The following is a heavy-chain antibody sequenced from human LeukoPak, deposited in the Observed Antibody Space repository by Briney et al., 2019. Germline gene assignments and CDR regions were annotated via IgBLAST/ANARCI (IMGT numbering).Heavy chain of an antibody. CDR1: GFTFSSYA. Sequence: GRSLRLSCAASGFTFSSYAMHWVRQAPGKGLEWVAVISYDGSNKYYADSVKGRFTISRDNSKNTLYLQMNSLRAEDTAVYYCARGARYYYYGMDVWGQGTTVTVSS. CDR3: ARGARYYYYGMDV. J-gene: IGHJ6*02. V-gene: IGHV3-30-3*01. CDR2: ISYDGSNK.